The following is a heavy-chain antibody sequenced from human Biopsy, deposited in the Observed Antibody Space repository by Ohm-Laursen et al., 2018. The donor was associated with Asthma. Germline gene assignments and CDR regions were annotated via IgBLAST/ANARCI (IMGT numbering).Heavy chain of an antibody. Sequence: GSSVKVSCKVPGGTFSNFAISWVRQAPGQGLEWLGGIMIVFGITNYAQKFQGRVTITADESTSTAYMEVTSLRSEDTAIYYCARCQVGYSSGWSLLLKKIYYSGMDVWGQGTAVTVSS. J-gene: IGHJ6*02. CDR3: ARCQVGYSSGWSLLLKKIYYSGMDV. V-gene: IGHV1-69*01. CDR1: GGTFSNFA. CDR2: IMIVFGIT. D-gene: IGHD6-19*01.